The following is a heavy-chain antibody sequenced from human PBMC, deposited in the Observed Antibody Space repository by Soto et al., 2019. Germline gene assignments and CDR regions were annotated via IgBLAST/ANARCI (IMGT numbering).Heavy chain of an antibody. V-gene: IGHV3-48*01. Sequence: GGSLRLSCAASGLTFSSYSMNWVRQAPGKGLEWVSYISSSSSTIYYADPVKGRFTISRDTSKNTLFLQMNSLRAEGTAVYYCAKDRYGDYGGIDYWGQGTMVTVSS. CDR1: GLTFSSYS. CDR3: AKDRYGDYGGIDY. D-gene: IGHD4-17*01. J-gene: IGHJ4*02. CDR2: ISSSSSTI.